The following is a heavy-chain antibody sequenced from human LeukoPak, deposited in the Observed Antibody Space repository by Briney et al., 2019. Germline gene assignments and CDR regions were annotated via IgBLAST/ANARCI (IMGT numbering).Heavy chain of an antibody. D-gene: IGHD3-3*01. J-gene: IGHJ6*03. Sequence: GASVKVSCKASGGTFSSYATSWVRQAPGQGFEWMGGIIPIFGTANYAQKFHGRVTITADKSTSTAYMELSSLRSEDTAVYYCARESRFLEWLSPYPYYYYMDVWGKGTTVTVSS. CDR1: GGTFSSYA. CDR3: ARESRFLEWLSPYPYYYYMDV. V-gene: IGHV1-69*06. CDR2: IIPIFGTA.